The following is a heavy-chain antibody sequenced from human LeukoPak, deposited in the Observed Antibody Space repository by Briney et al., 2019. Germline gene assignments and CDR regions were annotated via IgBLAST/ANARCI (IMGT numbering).Heavy chain of an antibody. Sequence: GGSLRLSCAASGFTVSSNYMSWVRQAPGKGLEWVSVIYSGGSTYYADSVKGRFTISRDNSKNTLYLQMNSLRAEDTAVYYCAKEGIYDRRHFDYWGQGTLVTVSS. CDR2: IYSGGST. CDR3: AKEGIYDRRHFDY. D-gene: IGHD3-3*01. V-gene: IGHV3-53*01. J-gene: IGHJ4*02. CDR1: GFTVSSNY.